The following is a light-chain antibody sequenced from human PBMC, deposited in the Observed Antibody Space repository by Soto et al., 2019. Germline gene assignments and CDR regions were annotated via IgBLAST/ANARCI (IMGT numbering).Light chain of an antibody. V-gene: IGKV1-39*01. Sequence: DIQMTQSPSSLSASVGDRVTITCRASQSISSYLNWYQQKPGKAPKLLIYAASSLQSGVPSRFSGSGSGTDFTLTIRSLQPEDFATYYCQQSYSTPLTVGGGTKVEIK. J-gene: IGKJ4*01. CDR1: QSISSY. CDR2: AAS. CDR3: QQSYSTPLT.